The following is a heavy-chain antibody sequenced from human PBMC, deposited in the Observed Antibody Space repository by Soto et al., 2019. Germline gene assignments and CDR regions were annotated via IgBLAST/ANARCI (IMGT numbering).Heavy chain of an antibody. J-gene: IGHJ6*02. CDR2: ISGSGGST. Sequence: EVQLLESGGGLVQPGGSLRLSCAASGFTFSSYAMSWVRQAPGKGLEWVSAISGSGGSTYYADSVKGRFTISRDNPKNTLYLQMNSLRAEDTAVYYCAKDRGHYYGSDVWGQGTTVTVSS. CDR1: GFTFSSYA. CDR3: AKDRGHYYGSDV. V-gene: IGHV3-23*01. D-gene: IGHD3-10*01.